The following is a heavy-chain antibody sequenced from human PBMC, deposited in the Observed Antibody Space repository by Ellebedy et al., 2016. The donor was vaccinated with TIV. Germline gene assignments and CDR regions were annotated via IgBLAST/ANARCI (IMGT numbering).Heavy chain of an antibody. D-gene: IGHD6-19*01. CDR1: GGSISSYY. Sequence: MPGGSLRLSCTGYGGSISSYYWSWIRQPPGKGLEWIGSIYYSGSTNYKPSLKSRFTISVDTSKNQFSLKLSSVSAADTAVYYCSSLYSSGWYVYWGQGTLFTVSS. CDR2: IYYSGST. CDR3: SSLYSSGWYVY. V-gene: IGHV4-59*08. J-gene: IGHJ4*02.